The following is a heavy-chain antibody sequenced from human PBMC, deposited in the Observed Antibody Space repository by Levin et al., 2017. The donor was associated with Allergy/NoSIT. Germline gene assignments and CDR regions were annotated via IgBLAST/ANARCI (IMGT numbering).Heavy chain of an antibody. D-gene: IGHD6-13*01. CDR3: ASLDNTWYPSDY. CDR2: MYDGGST. Sequence: SQTLSLTCTVSGGSISSYYWSWIRQPPGKGLEYIGYMYDGGSTNYNPSLKSRVTISVETSKNQFSLKLTSVTAADTAVYYCASLDNTWYPSDYWGQGTLVTVSS. J-gene: IGHJ4*02. V-gene: IGHV4-59*01. CDR1: GGSISSYY.